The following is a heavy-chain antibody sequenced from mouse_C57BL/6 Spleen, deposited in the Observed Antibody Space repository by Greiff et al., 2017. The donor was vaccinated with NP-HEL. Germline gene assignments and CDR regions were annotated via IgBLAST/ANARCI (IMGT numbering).Heavy chain of an antibody. CDR3: ARDGPPYYFDY. V-gene: IGHV5-4*01. CDR1: GFTFSSYA. Sequence: EVQVVESGGGLVKPGGSLKLSCAASGFTFSSYAMSWIRQTPEKRLEWVATISDGGSYTYYPDNVKGRFTISRDNAKNNLYLQMSHLKSEDTAMYYCARDGPPYYFDYWGQGTTLTVSS. CDR2: ISDGGSYT. J-gene: IGHJ2*01. D-gene: IGHD3-1*01.